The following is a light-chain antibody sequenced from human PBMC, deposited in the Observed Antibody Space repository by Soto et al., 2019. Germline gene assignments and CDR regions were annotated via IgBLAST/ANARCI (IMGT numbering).Light chain of an antibody. CDR2: AAS. CDR1: QNILSY. J-gene: IGKJ5*01. V-gene: IGKV1-39*01. Sequence: DIQMTQSPSSLSASVGDRVTITCRTSQNILSYLNWQQQRPGRAPKPLIYAASSLQSGVPSRFSGSGSGTDFNLTISSLQPEDFATYYCQQSYSNLVTFGQGTRLEIK. CDR3: QQSYSNLVT.